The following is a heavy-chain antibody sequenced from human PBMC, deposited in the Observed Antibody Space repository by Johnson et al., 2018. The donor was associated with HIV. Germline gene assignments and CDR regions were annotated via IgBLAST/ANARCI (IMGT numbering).Heavy chain of an antibody. CDR1: GITFSSYG. CDR3: AKDGQRGRAMIVARLGACDI. D-gene: IGHD3-22*01. CDR2: IWYDGTNK. Sequence: QVQLVESGGGVVQPGRSLRLSCEASGITFSSYGMNWVRQAPGKGLEWVAVIWYDGTNKYYADSVKGRFTISRDHSKNTLYLQMNSLRPEDTAVYYCAKDGQRGRAMIVARLGACDIWGQGTMVTVSS. J-gene: IGHJ3*02. V-gene: IGHV3-33*06.